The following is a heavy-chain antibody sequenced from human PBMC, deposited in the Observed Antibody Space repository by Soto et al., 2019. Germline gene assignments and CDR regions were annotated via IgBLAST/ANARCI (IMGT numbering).Heavy chain of an antibody. V-gene: IGHV1-18*01. Sequence: ASVKVSCKASGYTFTSYGISWVRQAPGQGLEWMGWISAYNGNTNYAQKLQGRVTMTTDTSTSTAYMELRSLRSDDTAVYYCARDLRKSFYYYYYMDVWGKGTTVTVSS. CDR1: GYTFTSYG. J-gene: IGHJ6*03. CDR2: ISAYNGNT. CDR3: ARDLRKSFYYYYYMDV.